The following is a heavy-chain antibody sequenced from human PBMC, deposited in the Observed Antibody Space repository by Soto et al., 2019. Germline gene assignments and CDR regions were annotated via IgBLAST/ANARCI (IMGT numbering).Heavy chain of an antibody. V-gene: IGHV6-1*01. CDR2: TYYRSKWYS. Sequence: SQTLSLTCAISGDSVSSNSAAWNWIRQSPSRGLEWLGRTYYRSKWYSDYAVSVKSRITINPDTSKNQFSLILNSVTAADTAVYYCARLGGYYQAFDQWGQGSLVTVSS. D-gene: IGHD3-22*01. CDR1: GDSVSSNSAA. CDR3: ARLGGYYQAFDQ. J-gene: IGHJ4*02.